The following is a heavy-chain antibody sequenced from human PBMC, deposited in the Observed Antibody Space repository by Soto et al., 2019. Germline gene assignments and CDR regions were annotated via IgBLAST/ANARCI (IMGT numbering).Heavy chain of an antibody. Sequence: PGGSLRLSCAASGFTFSSYGMHWVRQAPGKGLEWVAVISYDGSNKYYADSVKGRFTISRDNSKNTLYLQMNSLRAEDTAVYYCAKDLERYYDFWSGTWAPAFDYWGQGTLVTVSS. CDR2: ISYDGSNK. CDR3: AKDLERYYDFWSGTWAPAFDY. D-gene: IGHD3-3*01. V-gene: IGHV3-30*18. CDR1: GFTFSSYG. J-gene: IGHJ4*02.